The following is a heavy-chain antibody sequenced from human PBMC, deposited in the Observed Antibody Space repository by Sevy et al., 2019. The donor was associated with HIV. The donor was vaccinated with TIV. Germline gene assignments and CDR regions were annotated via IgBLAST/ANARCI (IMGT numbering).Heavy chain of an antibody. V-gene: IGHV3-30*04. CDR1: GFPFNTYP. D-gene: IGHD1-26*01. Sequence: GGSLGPPCAAFGFPFNTYPMNWVRQAQGKGLEGVAFVSFDASFKSYADSVKGRFTISRDNSRNTVFLQMDSLRDEDTAMYYCATGRHGATFGYWGQGALVTVSS. CDR3: ATGRHGATFGY. CDR2: VSFDASFK. J-gene: IGHJ4*02.